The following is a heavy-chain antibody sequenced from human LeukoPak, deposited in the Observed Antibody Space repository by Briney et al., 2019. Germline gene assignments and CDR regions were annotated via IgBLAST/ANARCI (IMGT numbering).Heavy chain of an antibody. CDR3: ARETAVTTAIHLNHFDL. V-gene: IGHV1-2*02. CDR1: GSTFTFHY. J-gene: IGHJ4*02. CDR2: INPDSGDT. Sequence: ASVKVSCKASGSTFTFHYLHWVRQAPGQGLEWMGWINPDSGDTHYAQRFQGRVSVTRDTSITTAYLDLNTLTSDDSAMYFCARETAVTTAIHLNHFDLWGQGTLITVSS. D-gene: IGHD4-17*01.